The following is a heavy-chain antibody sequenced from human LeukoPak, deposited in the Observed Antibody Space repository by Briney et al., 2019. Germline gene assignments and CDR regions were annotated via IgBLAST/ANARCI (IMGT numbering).Heavy chain of an antibody. CDR1: GASITSDYYY. V-gene: IGHV4-61*10. CDR3: AKGGPEASAGLTWFDP. CDR2: IYSSGST. J-gene: IGHJ5*02. Sequence: SETLSLTCTVSGASITSDYYYWSWIRQPAGKGLEWIGRIYSSGSTNYNPSLKSRVTISVDTSKNQFSLKLNYVTAADTAVYYCAKGGPEASAGLTWFDPWGQGTRVTVSS. D-gene: IGHD1-14*01.